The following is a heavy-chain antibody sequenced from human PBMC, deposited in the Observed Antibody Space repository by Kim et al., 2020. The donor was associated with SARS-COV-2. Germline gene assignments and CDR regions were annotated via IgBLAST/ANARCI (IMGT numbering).Heavy chain of an antibody. D-gene: IGHD3-9*01. V-gene: IGHV4-59*01. CDR3: ARNPTITQGYGMDV. Sequence: SETLSLTCTVSGGSISFYYWSWIRQPPGKGLEWIGYVYYTGTTNYNPSLTSRVTISVDKSKNQFSLKLRSVTAADAAVYYCARNPTITQGYGMDVWGQGT. J-gene: IGHJ6*02. CDR1: GGSISFYY. CDR2: VYYTGTT.